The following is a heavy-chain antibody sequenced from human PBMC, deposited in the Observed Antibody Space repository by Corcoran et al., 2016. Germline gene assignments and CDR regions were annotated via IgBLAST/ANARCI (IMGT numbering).Heavy chain of an antibody. Sequence: EVQLVESGGGLVQPGESLKLSCAASGCTFSSSAMHWVRQASGKGLEWVGRIRSKANSYATAYAASVKGRFTISRDDSKNTAYLQMNSLKYEDTALYYCTRRQSYSSGWYGDYWGQGTLVTVSS. D-gene: IGHD6-19*01. CDR1: GCTFSSSA. CDR3: TRRQSYSSGWYGDY. CDR2: IRSKANSYAT. J-gene: IGHJ4*02. V-gene: IGHV3-73*02.